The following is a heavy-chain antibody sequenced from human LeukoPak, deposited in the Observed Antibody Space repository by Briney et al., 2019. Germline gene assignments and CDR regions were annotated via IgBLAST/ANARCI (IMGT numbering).Heavy chain of an antibody. V-gene: IGHV1-46*01. CDR3: ARWDGYNLRTLDY. CDR2: INPSGGST. CDR1: GYTFTSYY. Sequence: GASVKVSCKTSGYTFTSYYVHWVRQAPGQGLEWMGIINPSGGSTSYAQKFQGRVTMTRDMSTSTVYMELSSLRSEDTAVYYCARWDGYNLRTLDYWGQGTLVTVSS. J-gene: IGHJ4*02. D-gene: IGHD5-24*01.